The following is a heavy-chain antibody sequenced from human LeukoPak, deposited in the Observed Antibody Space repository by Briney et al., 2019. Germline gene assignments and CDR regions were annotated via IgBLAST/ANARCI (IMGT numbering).Heavy chain of an antibody. Sequence: EASVKVSCKTSGGTFGNDAVSWVRQAPGQGPEWMGRIIRHLDIVIYAEKFQGRLTITADTSTSTAYVELSSLRSEDTAVYYCATGGSHCNNNNCYSSYFFDLWGQGTLVTVSS. CDR1: GGTFGNDA. CDR3: ATGGSHCNNNNCYSSYFFDL. V-gene: IGHV1-69*04. CDR2: IIRHLDIV. J-gene: IGHJ4*02. D-gene: IGHD2/OR15-2a*01.